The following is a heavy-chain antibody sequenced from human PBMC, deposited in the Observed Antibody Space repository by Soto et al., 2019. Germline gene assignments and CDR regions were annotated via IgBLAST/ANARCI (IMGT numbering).Heavy chain of an antibody. V-gene: IGHV5-10-1*01. D-gene: IGHD2-8*01. J-gene: IGHJ4*02. CDR2: IDPSDSYT. CDR3: ARRGGCTNGVCYRENDY. CDR1: GYSFTSYW. Sequence: LGESLKISCKGSGYSFTSYWISWVRQMPGKGLEWMGRIDPSDSYTNYSPSFQGHVTISADKSISTAYLQWSSLKASDTAMYYCARRGGCTNGVCYRENDYWGQGTLVTVSS.